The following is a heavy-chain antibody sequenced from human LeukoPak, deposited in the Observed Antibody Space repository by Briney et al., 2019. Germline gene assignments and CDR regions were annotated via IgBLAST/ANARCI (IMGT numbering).Heavy chain of an antibody. Sequence: GGSLRLSCAAPGFTFSSYAMHWVRQAPGKGLEWVAVISYDGSNKYYADSVKGRFTISRDNSKNTLYLQMNSLRAEDTAVYYCARDKGVAAIGPIDYWGQGTLVTVSS. CDR1: GFTFSSYA. V-gene: IGHV3-30*04. D-gene: IGHD2-15*01. CDR3: ARDKGVAAIGPIDY. J-gene: IGHJ4*02. CDR2: ISYDGSNK.